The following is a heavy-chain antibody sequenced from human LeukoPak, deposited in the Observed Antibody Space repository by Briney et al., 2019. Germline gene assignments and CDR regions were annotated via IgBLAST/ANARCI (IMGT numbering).Heavy chain of an antibody. CDR1: GFAFSTYF. D-gene: IGHD3-3*01. Sequence: GGSLRLSCAASGFAFSTYFMSWVRRAPGKGPQWVGHIKQDGSGTYYIDSVKGRFTISRDNARSSLYLQMNSLRAEDTAVFYCARDQYDTWSRRGNFDSWGQGTLVIVSS. CDR2: IKQDGSGT. J-gene: IGHJ4*02. CDR3: ARDQYDTWSRRGNFDS. V-gene: IGHV3-7*03.